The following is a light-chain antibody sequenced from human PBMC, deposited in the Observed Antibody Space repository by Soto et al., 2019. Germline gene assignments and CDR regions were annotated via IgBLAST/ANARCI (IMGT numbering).Light chain of an antibody. J-gene: IGKJ4*01. CDR1: QSVSSN. CDR2: GAS. CDR3: QQYNYWPPT. V-gene: IGKV3-15*01. Sequence: EIVMTQSPATLSVSPGERATLSCRASQSVSSNLAWYQQKPGQAPRLLIYGASTRATGFPARFSGSESGTDFTLTISSLQSEDFAVYYCQQYNYWPPTFGGGTKVEIK.